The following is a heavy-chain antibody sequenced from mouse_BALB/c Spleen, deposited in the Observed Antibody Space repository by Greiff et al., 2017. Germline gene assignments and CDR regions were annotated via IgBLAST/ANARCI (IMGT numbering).Heavy chain of an antibody. Sequence: QVQLQQSGPGLVAPSQSLSITCTVSGFSLTSYGVHWVRQPPGKGLEWLGVIWAGGSTNYNSALMSRLSISKDNSKSQVFLKMNSLQTDDTAMYYCAREATMITTGFADWGQGTLVTVSA. CDR2: IWAGGST. CDR3: AREATMITTGFAD. CDR1: GFSLTSYG. V-gene: IGHV2-9*02. D-gene: IGHD2-4*01. J-gene: IGHJ3*01.